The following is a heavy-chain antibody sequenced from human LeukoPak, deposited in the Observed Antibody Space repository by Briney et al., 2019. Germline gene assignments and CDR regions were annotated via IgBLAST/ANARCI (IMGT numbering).Heavy chain of an antibody. V-gene: IGHV3-30*03. J-gene: IGHJ3*02. CDR2: ISYDGSNK. D-gene: IGHD1-26*01. CDR1: GFTFSSYG. CDR3: ARGLSGSYYDAAFDI. Sequence: PGGSLRLSCAASGFTFSSYGMHWVRQAPGKGLEWVAVISYDGSNKYYADSVKGRFTISRDNSKNTLYLQMNSLRAEDTAVYYCARGLSGSYYDAAFDIWGQGTMVTVSS.